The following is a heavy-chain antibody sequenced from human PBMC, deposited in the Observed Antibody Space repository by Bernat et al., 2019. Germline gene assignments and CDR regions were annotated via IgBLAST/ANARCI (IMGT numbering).Heavy chain of an antibody. CDR2: ISNAGGTI. CDR3: AARHCSNGVCQFDD. V-gene: IGHV3-21*01. D-gene: IGHD2-8*01. J-gene: IGHJ4*02. CDR1: GFSFSTYS. Sequence: QLVESGGGLVKPGESLRLSCAASGFSFSTYSMNWVRQAPGKGLEWVSSISNAGGTIYDADSVRGRFTISRDNAENSLFLQMNSLRAEDTAVYYCAARHCSNGVCQFDDWGQGTLVTVSS.